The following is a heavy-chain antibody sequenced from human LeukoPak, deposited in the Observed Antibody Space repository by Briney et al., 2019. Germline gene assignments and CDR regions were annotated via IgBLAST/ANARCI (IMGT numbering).Heavy chain of an antibody. D-gene: IGHD2-2*01. J-gene: IGHJ3*01. CDR2: INGGGDAT. CDR1: GFTFNNNA. V-gene: IGHV3-23*01. Sequence: SGGSLRLSCATSGFTFNNNAMSWVRQAPGKRLECVSAINGGGDATEYADSVKGRFTISRDNSKNTLYLQMNSLRPEDTAVYYCARCTASCYANAFDVWGQGTLLTVSS. CDR3: ARCTASCYANAFDV.